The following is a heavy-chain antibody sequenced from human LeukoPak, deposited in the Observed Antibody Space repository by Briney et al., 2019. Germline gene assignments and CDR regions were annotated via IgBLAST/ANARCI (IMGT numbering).Heavy chain of an antibody. D-gene: IGHD5-12*01. V-gene: IGHV4-34*01. J-gene: IGHJ4*02. CDR2: ITHSGRT. Sequence: PSETLSLTCAVSAGSFSDYYWSWIRQPPGKGLEWIGEITHSGRTNYNPSLKSRVTISVDTSNNQFSLKLSSVTAADTAVYYCATIFGGYSGFDSWGQGTLVTVSS. CDR1: AGSFSDYY. CDR3: ATIFGGYSGFDS.